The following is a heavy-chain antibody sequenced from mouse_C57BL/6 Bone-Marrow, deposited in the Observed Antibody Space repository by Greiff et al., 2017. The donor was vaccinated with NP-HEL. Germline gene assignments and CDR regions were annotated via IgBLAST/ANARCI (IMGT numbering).Heavy chain of an antibody. J-gene: IGHJ3*01. V-gene: IGHV5-6*02. Sequence: EVKLEESGGDLVKPGGSLKLSCAASGFTFILSLMPFFLHTPDKRLEWVATISSGGSYTYYPDSVKGRFTISRDNAKNTLYLQMSSLKSEDTAMYYCARTQLRSLAWFAYWGQGTLVTVSA. D-gene: IGHD3-2*02. CDR1: GFTFILSL. CDR2: ISSGGSYT. CDR3: ARTQLRSLAWFAY.